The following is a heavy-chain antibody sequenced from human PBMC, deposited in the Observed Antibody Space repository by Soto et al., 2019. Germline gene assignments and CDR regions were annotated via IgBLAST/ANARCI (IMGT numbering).Heavy chain of an antibody. J-gene: IGHJ6*02. CDR1: GFTLSDSY. CDR2: ISRSGRLI. Sequence: PGGSLRLSCAASGFTLSDSYMSGVRQAPGKGLEWISYISRSGRLIYYADSVKGRFTISRDNANNSLYLHMTSLRVEDTAVYYCVRDPPPDSETGYMDVWGQGNMVTVSS. CDR3: VRDPPPDSETGYMDV. V-gene: IGHV3-11*01. D-gene: IGHD3-22*01.